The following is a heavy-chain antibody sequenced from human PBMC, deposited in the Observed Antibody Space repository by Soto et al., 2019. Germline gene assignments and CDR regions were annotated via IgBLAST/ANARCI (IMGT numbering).Heavy chain of an antibody. J-gene: IGHJ4*02. Sequence: QVQLVESGGGVVQPGRSLRLSCAASGFTFSDRGMHWVRQAPGKGLEWVAIISYDGINKYYIDSVKGRFTISRDNSKNARYLQMGSLIGEDTGVKCCGMPTDSSCGCVARVDWWGPGTVVTVSS. CDR1: GFTFSDRG. CDR2: ISYDGINK. V-gene: IGHV3-30*03. D-gene: IGHD6-19*01. CDR3: GMPTDSSCGCVARVDW.